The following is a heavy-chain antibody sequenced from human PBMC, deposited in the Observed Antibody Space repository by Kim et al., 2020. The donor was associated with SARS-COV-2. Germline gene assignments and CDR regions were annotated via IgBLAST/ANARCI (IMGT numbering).Heavy chain of an antibody. CDR1: GFTVSSNY. V-gene: IGHV3-53*01. Sequence: GGSLRLSCAASGFTVSSNYMSWVHQAPGKGLEWVSVIYSGGSTYYADSVKGRFTISRDNSKNTLYLQMNSLRAEDTAVYYCARTNIPDYSADYWGQGTLVTVSS. J-gene: IGHJ4*02. D-gene: IGHD2-21*01. CDR2: IYSGGST. CDR3: ARTNIPDYSADY.